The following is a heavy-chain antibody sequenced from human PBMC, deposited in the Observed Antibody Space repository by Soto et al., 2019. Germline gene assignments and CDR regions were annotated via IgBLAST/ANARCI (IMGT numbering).Heavy chain of an antibody. CDR3: ARGRRYYGSSGYPQYYIDY. CDR2: IYYSGST. D-gene: IGHD3-22*01. V-gene: IGHV4-59*12. CDR1: GGSISSYY. J-gene: IGHJ4*02. Sequence: SETLSLTCTVSGGSISSYYWSWIRQPPGKGLEWIGYIYYSGSTNYNPSLKSRVTISVDTSKNQFSLKLSSVTAADTAVYYCARGRRYYGSSGYPQYYIDYWGQGTLVTVSS.